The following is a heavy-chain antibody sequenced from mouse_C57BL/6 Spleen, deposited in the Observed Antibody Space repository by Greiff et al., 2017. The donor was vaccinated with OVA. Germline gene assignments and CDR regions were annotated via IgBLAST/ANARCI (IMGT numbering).Heavy chain of an antibody. D-gene: IGHD1-1*01. CDR2: LDPSDSYT. V-gene: IGHV1-50*01. CDR3: ARRPYYDYYAMDY. CDR1: GYTFTSYW. Sequence: VQLQQPGAELVKPGASVKLSCKASGYTFTSYWMQWVKQRPGQGLEWIGELDPSDSYTNYNQKFKGKATLTVDTSSSTAYLQLSSLTSEDSAVYYCARRPYYDYYAMDYWGQGTSVTVSS. J-gene: IGHJ4*01.